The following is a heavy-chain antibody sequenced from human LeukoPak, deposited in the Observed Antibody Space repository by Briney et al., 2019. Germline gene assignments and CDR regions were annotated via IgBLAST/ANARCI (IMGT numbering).Heavy chain of an antibody. CDR1: GFTFNNYA. CDR2: ISGSDPGT. Sequence: GGSLRLSCAASGFTFNNYAMSWVRQAPGKGLEWVSAISGSDPGTYYADSVKGRFTISRDNSKNTLYLQMNSLRAEDAAVYYCAKAPLGRCSGVICSSFDYWGQGTLVTVSS. V-gene: IGHV3-23*01. J-gene: IGHJ4*02. CDR3: AKAPLGRCSGVICSSFDY. D-gene: IGHD2-15*01.